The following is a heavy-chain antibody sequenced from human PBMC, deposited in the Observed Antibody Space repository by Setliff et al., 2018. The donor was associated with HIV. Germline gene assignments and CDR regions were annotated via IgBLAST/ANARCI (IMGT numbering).Heavy chain of an antibody. V-gene: IGHV4-39*01. CDR3: ARLGRPYSGQGWFDP. Sequence: SETLSLTCRVSGDSIFTSTYYWGWIRQPPGKRLEWIGSIYYSGNTYYNPSLKSLVTISVDTSKNQFFLNLSSVTATDSAVYYCARLGRPYSGQGWFDPWGQGTLVTVSS. D-gene: IGHD5-12*01. J-gene: IGHJ5*02. CDR1: GDSIFTSTYY. CDR2: IYYSGNT.